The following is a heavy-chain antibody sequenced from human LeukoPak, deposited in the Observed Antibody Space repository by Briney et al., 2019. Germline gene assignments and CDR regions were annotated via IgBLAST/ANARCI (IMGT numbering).Heavy chain of an antibody. J-gene: IGHJ4*02. CDR1: GVSISSYY. D-gene: IGHD3-22*01. CDR2: IYSSGST. V-gene: IGHV4-4*07. Sequence: SETLSLTCTVSGVSISSYYWNWIRQPAGKGLEWIGRIYSSGSTNYNPSLKSRVTMSVDTSKSQFSLKLSSVTAADTAVYYCARDGESYYYDSSGSPYFDYWGQGTLVTVSS. CDR3: ARDGESYYYDSSGSPYFDY.